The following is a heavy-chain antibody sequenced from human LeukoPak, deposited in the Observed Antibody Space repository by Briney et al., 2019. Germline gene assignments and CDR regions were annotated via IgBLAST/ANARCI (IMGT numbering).Heavy chain of an antibody. J-gene: IGHJ4*02. CDR3: AKDRSSGWYSDYFDY. Sequence: PGGSLRLSCAASGFTFSSYAMSWVRQAPGKGLEWVSAISGSGGSTYYADSVKGRFTISRDNSKNTLYLQMNSLRAEDTAVYYCAKDRSSGWYSDYFDYWGQGTLVTVSS. D-gene: IGHD6-19*01. V-gene: IGHV3-23*01. CDR2: ISGSGGST. CDR1: GFTFSSYA.